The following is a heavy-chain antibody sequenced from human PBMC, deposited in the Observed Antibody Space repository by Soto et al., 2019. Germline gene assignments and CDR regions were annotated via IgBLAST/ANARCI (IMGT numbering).Heavy chain of an antibody. V-gene: IGHV5-51*01. Sequence: GESLKISCKGSGYSFTSYWIGWVRQMPGKGLEWMGIIYPGDSDTRYSTSFQGQVTISADKSISTAYLQWSSLKASDTAMYYCARTPCGGDCFDAFEIWGQGTMVTVSS. CDR3: ARTPCGGDCFDAFEI. CDR2: IYPGDSDT. J-gene: IGHJ3*02. D-gene: IGHD2-21*02. CDR1: GYSFTSYW.